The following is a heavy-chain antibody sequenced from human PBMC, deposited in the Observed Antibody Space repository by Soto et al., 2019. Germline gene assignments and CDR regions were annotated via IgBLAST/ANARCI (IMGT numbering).Heavy chain of an antibody. D-gene: IGHD3-10*01. CDR1: GCSFTSYW. V-gene: IGHV5-51*01. Sequence: GESLKISCKGSGCSFTSYWIGWVRQMPGKGLEWMGIIYPGDSDTRYSPSFQGQVTISADESISTAYLQWSSLKASDTAMYYCARHEEITMVRGVIIEALDAFDIWGQGTMVTVSS. J-gene: IGHJ3*02. CDR2: IYPGDSDT. CDR3: ARHEEITMVRGVIIEALDAFDI.